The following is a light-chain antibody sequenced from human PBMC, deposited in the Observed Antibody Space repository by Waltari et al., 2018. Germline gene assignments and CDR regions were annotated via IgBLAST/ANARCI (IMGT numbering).Light chain of an antibody. V-gene: IGLV1-44*01. CDR1: NSNIGSST. CDR2: SND. J-gene: IGLJ2*01. CDR3: ATWDARLTAVL. Sequence: QSVLTQPPSASGTPGQRVTISCSGSNSNIGSSTVKWYQRVPGTAPKLLIYSNDQRPSGVPDRFSGSKSGTSASLAISGLHSEDEADYYCATWDARLTAVLFGGGTKVTVL.